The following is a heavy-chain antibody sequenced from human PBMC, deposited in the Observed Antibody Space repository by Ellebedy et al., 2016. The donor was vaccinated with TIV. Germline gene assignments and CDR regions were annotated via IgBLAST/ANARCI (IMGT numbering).Heavy chain of an antibody. D-gene: IGHD4-17*01. CDR3: ARMRDGYFVDY. V-gene: IGHV4-39*01. CDR2: IYYSGST. Sequence: MPSETLSLTCTVSGVSISSTSYYWGWIRQPPGKGLEWIGCIYYSGSTYYNPSLKSRVTISEDTSKNQFSLKLSSVTAADTAVYYCARMRDGYFVDYWGQGTLVTVSS. CDR1: GVSISSTSYY. J-gene: IGHJ4*02.